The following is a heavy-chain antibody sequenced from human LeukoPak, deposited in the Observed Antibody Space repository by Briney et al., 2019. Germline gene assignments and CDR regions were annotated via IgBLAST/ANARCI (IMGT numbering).Heavy chain of an antibody. CDR3: ARDNSVGDIAWWFDP. D-gene: IGHD3-16*02. J-gene: IGHJ5*02. Sequence: ASVKVSCKASGYTFTSHYMHWVRQAPRQGLEWMGLINPSGSSTLYAQKFQGRVIMTRDMSTTTDYMELSSLRSEDTAVYYCARDNSVGDIAWWFDPWGQGTLVTVSS. V-gene: IGHV1-46*01. CDR1: GYTFTSHY. CDR2: INPSGSST.